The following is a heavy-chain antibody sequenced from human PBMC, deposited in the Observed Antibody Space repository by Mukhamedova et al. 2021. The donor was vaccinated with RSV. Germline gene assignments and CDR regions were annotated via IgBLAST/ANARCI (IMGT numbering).Heavy chain of an antibody. CDR2: IRYDGSDK. V-gene: IGHV3-30*02. D-gene: IGHD6-13*01. Sequence: VAFIRYDGSDKYYADSVEGRFTISRDDSKNTMYLQMNSLRLEDTAIYRCAKALEAAVPGAFFYYMDVWGKGTTVTVSS. CDR3: AKALEAAVPGAFFYYMDV. J-gene: IGHJ6*03.